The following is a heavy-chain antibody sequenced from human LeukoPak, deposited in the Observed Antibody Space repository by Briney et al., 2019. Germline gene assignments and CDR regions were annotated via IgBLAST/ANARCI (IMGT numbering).Heavy chain of an antibody. V-gene: IGHV3-23*01. J-gene: IGHJ6*02. D-gene: IGHD3-16*01. Sequence: GSLRLSCAASGFTFSSYAMNWVRQAPGKGLEWVSVISGSGGSTYYADSVKGRFTISRDNSKNTLYLQMSSLRAEDTAVYYCAKARQGDYYYYDMDVWGQGTTVTVSS. CDR3: AKARQGDYYYYDMDV. CDR1: GFTFSSYA. CDR2: ISGSGGST.